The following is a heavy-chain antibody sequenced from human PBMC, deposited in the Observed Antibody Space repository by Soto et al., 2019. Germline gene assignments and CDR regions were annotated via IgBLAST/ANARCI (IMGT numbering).Heavy chain of an antibody. V-gene: IGHV3-30-3*01. J-gene: IGHJ4*02. CDR2: MSYDGTTK. Sequence: QVQLVESGGGVVQPGRSLRLSCAASGFIFSNYVMYWVRQAPGKGLEWVAFMSYDGTTKYYADSVKGRVTISRDNSKNTLYLQMNNLRPEDTGVYYCARELLWSRYFDYWGQGTLVTVSS. CDR1: GFIFSNYV. CDR3: ARELLWSRYFDY. D-gene: IGHD3-10*01.